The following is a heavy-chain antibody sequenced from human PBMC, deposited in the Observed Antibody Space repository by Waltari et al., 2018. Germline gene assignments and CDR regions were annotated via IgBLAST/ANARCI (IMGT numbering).Heavy chain of an antibody. CDR3: ARDPLANYYYYYMDV. Sequence: QVQLVQSGAEVKKPGASVKVSCKASGYTFTGYYMHWVRQAPGQGLEWMGRINPNSGGTNYAQKFQGRVTMTRDTSISTAYMELSRLRSDDTAVYYCARDPLANYYYYYMDVWGKGTTVTVSS. J-gene: IGHJ6*03. CDR2: INPNSGGT. CDR1: GYTFTGYY. V-gene: IGHV1-2*06.